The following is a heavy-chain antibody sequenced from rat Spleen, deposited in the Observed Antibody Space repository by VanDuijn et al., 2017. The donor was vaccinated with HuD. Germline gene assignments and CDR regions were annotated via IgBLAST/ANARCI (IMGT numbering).Heavy chain of an antibody. J-gene: IGHJ2*01. CDR1: GFSLTSNG. D-gene: IGHD1-2*01. Sequence: QVQVKESGPGLVQPSQTLSLTCTVSGFSLTSNGVSWVRQPPGKGLEWIAAISTGGNTYYNSALRSRLSISRDTSKSQVFLNVNSLQTEDTATYFCTRSGYYYSSYVPFFDYWGQGVMVTVSS. CDR3: TRSGYYYSSYVPFFDY. V-gene: IGHV2S12*01. CDR2: ISTGGNT.